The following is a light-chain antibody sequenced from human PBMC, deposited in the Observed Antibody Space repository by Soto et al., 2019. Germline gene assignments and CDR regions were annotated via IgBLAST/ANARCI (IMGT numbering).Light chain of an antibody. J-gene: IGKJ3*01. CDR2: GSS. Sequence: EIVLTQSPCTLSLSPGERATISCRASQSVSSKYLAWYQQKPGQAHRVLIYGSSIIASGVPERFSGGGSGTDFTLTITRLEPEDFATYYCQQYCSSLFTFGPGTKVDFK. CDR3: QQYCSSLFT. V-gene: IGKV3-20*01. CDR1: QSVSSKY.